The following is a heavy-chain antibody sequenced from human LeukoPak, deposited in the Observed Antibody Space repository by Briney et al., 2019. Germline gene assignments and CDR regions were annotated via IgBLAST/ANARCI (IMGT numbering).Heavy chain of an antibody. J-gene: IGHJ4*02. V-gene: IGHV3-23*01. CDR3: ARDRGSIAAAGDLDY. CDR2: ISGSGGST. D-gene: IGHD6-13*01. Sequence: PGGSLRLSCAVSGFTFSSYSMNWVRQAPGKGLERVSAISGSGGSTYYADSVKGRFTISRDNSKNTLYLQMNSLRAEDTAVYYCARDRGSIAAAGDLDYWGQGTLVTVSS. CDR1: GFTFSSYS.